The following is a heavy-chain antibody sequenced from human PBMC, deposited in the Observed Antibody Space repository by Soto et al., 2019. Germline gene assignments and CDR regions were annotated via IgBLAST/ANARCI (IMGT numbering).Heavy chain of an antibody. CDR2: ISYSGST. D-gene: IGHD3-16*01. CDR3: ARVRGLGLFDY. J-gene: IGHJ4*02. V-gene: IGHV4-31*03. Sequence: QVQLQESGPGLVKPSQALSLTCTVSGGSISSGRYYWSWIRQHPEKGLEWIGYISYSGSTYYNPSSKSRVTISADTSENHSSLRPSSVTAADTAVYYCARVRGLGLFDYWGQGTLVTVSS. CDR1: GGSISSGRYY.